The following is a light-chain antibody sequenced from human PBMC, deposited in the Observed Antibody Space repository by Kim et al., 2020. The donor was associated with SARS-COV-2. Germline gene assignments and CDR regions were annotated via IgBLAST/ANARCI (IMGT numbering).Light chain of an antibody. J-gene: IGLJ2*01. CDR3: AAWDASLNALV. CDR1: NSNLGSFP. Sequence: GQPVTISCSGGNSNLGSFPIDWYQQLPGAAPKRLIYHNDQRPSGVPDRFSGSKSGTSGSLAISGLQYEDEADYYCAAWDASLNALVFGGGTKVTVL. V-gene: IGLV1-44*01. CDR2: HND.